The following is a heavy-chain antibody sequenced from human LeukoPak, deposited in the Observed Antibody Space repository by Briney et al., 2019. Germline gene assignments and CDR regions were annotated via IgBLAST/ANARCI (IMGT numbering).Heavy chain of an antibody. D-gene: IGHD2-15*01. CDR1: GFTFSGSG. J-gene: IGHJ4*02. CDR3: AKGGCRGTCNPLAY. V-gene: IGHV3-23*01. CDR2: SGDSDGST. Sequence: PGGSLRLSCAASGFTFSGSGMSWVRQAPGKGLEWISSSGDSDGSTYYADSLKCRFTISRDNSKNTLYLQMNNLRAEDTAVYYCAKGGCRGTCNPLAYWGQGALVTVSP.